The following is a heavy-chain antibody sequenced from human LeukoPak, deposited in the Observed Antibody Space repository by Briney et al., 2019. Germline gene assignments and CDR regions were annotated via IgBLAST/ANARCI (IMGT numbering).Heavy chain of an antibody. Sequence: ASVKVYCKASGYTFTSYDINWVRQATGQGLEWMGWMNPNSGNTGYAQKFQGRVTMTRNTSISTAYMELSSLRSEDTAVYYCARVWVAAAGRDFDYWGQGTLVTVSS. CDR3: ARVWVAAAGRDFDY. J-gene: IGHJ4*02. D-gene: IGHD6-13*01. CDR2: MNPNSGNT. CDR1: GYTFTSYD. V-gene: IGHV1-8*01.